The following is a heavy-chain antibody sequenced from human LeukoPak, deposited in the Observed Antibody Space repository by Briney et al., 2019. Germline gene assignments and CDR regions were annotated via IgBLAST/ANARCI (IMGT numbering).Heavy chain of an antibody. J-gene: IGHJ6*03. D-gene: IGHD2-2*01. Sequence: SGGSLRLSCAASGFTFSNYGMDWVRQAPGKGLEWVAFIRYDGNNKYYADSVKGRFTISRDNSKNTLYLQMNSLRAEDTAVYYCAQNYCSSTSCYFYYMDVWGKGTTVTVSS. CDR3: AQNYCSSTSCYFYYMDV. CDR2: IRYDGNNK. V-gene: IGHV3-30*02. CDR1: GFTFSNYG.